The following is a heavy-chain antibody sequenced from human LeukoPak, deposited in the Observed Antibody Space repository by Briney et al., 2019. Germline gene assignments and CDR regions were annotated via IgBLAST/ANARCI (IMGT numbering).Heavy chain of an antibody. V-gene: IGHV3-23*01. CDR3: AKDRRISPLYYFDY. D-gene: IGHD1-14*01. CDR1: GFTVSSYA. Sequence: GECLRLSCAASGFTVSSYAISWVRQAPGKGLEWVSAISNSGGSTYYADSVKGRFTISRDNSRNTLYLQMNGLRAEDTAVYYCAKDRRISPLYYFDYWGQGTLVTVSS. CDR2: ISNSGGST. J-gene: IGHJ4*02.